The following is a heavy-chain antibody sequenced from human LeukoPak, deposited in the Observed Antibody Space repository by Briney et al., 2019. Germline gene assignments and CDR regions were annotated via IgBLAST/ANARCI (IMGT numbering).Heavy chain of an antibody. J-gene: IGHJ4*02. CDR1: GGTFSSYA. D-gene: IGHD1-26*01. Sequence: GASVKVSCKASGGTFSSYAISWVRQAPGQGLEWMGGIIPIFGTANYAQKFQGRVTITADKSTSTAYMELSSLRSDDTAVYYCARAGPLYSGNYLGYWGQGTLVTVSS. V-gene: IGHV1-69*06. CDR2: IIPIFGTA. CDR3: ARAGPLYSGNYLGY.